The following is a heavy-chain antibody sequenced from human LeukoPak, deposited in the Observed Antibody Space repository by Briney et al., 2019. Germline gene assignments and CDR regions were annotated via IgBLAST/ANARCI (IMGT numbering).Heavy chain of an antibody. J-gene: IGHJ4*02. CDR3: TRGRSGWYTISDY. Sequence: GGSLRLSCTASGFTFGGHAMSWVRQAPGKGLERVTFIRSKTHGETTEYAASVKGRFTISRDDSKSIAYLQMNSLKTEDTAVYYCTRGRSGWYTISDYWGQGTLVTVSS. V-gene: IGHV3-49*04. CDR2: IRSKTHGETT. D-gene: IGHD6-19*01. CDR1: GFTFGGHA.